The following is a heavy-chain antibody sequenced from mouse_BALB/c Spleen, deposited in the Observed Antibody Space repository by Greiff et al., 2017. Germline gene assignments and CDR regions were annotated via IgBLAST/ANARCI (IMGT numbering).Heavy chain of an antibody. CDR1: GFTFSSYA. CDR3: ARDDYGTSPYFDY. Sequence: EVHLVESGGGLVKPGGSLKLSCAASGFTFSSYAMSWVRQTPEKRLEWVASISSGGSTYYPDSVKGRFTISRDNARNILYLQMSSLRSEDTAMYYCARDDYGTSPYFDYWGQGTTLTVSS. J-gene: IGHJ2*01. CDR2: ISSGGST. V-gene: IGHV5-6-5*01. D-gene: IGHD2-4*01.